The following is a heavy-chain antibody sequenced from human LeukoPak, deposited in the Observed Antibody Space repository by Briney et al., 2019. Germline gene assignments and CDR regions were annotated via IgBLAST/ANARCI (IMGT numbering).Heavy chain of an antibody. CDR3: AKVRGPPLLRLGELSLNWFDP. Sequence: PGGSLRLSCAASGFTFSSYAMSWVRQAPGKGLEWVSAISGSGGSTYYADSVKGRFTISRDNSKNTLYLQMNSLRAEDTAVYYCAKVRGPPLLRLGELSLNWFDPWGQGTLVTVSS. CDR1: GFTFSSYA. V-gene: IGHV3-23*01. CDR2: ISGSGGST. J-gene: IGHJ5*02. D-gene: IGHD3-16*02.